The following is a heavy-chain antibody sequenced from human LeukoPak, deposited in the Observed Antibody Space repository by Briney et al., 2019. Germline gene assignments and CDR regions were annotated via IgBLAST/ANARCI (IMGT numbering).Heavy chain of an antibody. Sequence: SETLSLTCAVYGGSFSGYYWSWIRQPPGKGLEWIGEINHSGSTNYNLSLKSRVTISVDTSKNQFSLKLSSVTAADTAVYYCARGGRRTGTYYYDSSGYHDYWGQGTLVTVSS. CDR1: GGSFSGYY. CDR2: INHSGST. D-gene: IGHD3-22*01. V-gene: IGHV4-34*01. J-gene: IGHJ4*02. CDR3: ARGGRRTGTYYYDSSGYHDY.